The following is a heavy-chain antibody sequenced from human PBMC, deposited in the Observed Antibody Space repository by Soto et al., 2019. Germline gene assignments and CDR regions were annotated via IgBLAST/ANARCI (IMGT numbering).Heavy chain of an antibody. CDR3: ARTRGLWWFIDY. V-gene: IGHV1-69*05. Sequence: SVKVSCKASGGTFSSYAISWVRQAPGQGLEWMGGIIPIFGTANYAQKFQGRVTITTDKSTSTAYMELSSLRSEDTAVYYCARTRGLWWFIDYWGQGTLVTVSS. J-gene: IGHJ4*02. D-gene: IGHD2-21*01. CDR1: GGTFSSYA. CDR2: IIPIFGTA.